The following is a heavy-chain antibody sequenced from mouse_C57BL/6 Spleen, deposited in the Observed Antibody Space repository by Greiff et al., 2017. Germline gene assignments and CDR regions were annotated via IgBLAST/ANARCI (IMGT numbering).Heavy chain of an antibody. CDR2: ISSGGDYI. D-gene: IGHD2-5*01. V-gene: IGHV5-9-1*02. J-gene: IGHJ2*01. CDR1: GFTFSSYA. CDR3: TRDRNSNYHYFDY. Sequence: EVKLVESGEGLVKPGGSLKLSCAASGFTFSSYAMSWVRQTPEKRLEWVAYISSGGDYIYYADTVKGRFTISRDNARNTLYLQMSSLKSEDTAMYYCTRDRNSNYHYFDYWGQGTTLTVSS.